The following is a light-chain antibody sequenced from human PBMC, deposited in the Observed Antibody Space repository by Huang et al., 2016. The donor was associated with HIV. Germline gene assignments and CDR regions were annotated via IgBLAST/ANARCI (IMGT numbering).Light chain of an antibody. J-gene: IGKJ1*01. CDR2: AAS. V-gene: IGKV1-6*01. Sequence: AIQLTQSPSSLFASVGYSVTITCRASQAIRNDLGWYQLRPGTVPKVLIYAASEVQGGVPLRVSGGGSGTEFTLTISSLQPEDFATYYCLQDYNYPRTFGQGTKVKV. CDR3: LQDYNYPRT. CDR1: QAIRND.